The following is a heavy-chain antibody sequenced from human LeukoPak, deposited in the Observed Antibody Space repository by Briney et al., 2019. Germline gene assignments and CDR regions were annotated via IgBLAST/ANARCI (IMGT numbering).Heavy chain of an antibody. Sequence: GASVKVSCKASGYTFTSYGISWVRQAPGQGLEWMGWISAYNGNTNYAQKFQDRVTMTRDTSISTAYMELSRLTSDDTAVYYCARGVTSLYYMDVWGKGTTVTVSS. V-gene: IGHV1-18*01. D-gene: IGHD2-2*01. J-gene: IGHJ6*03. CDR2: ISAYNGNT. CDR1: GYTFTSYG. CDR3: ARGVTSLYYMDV.